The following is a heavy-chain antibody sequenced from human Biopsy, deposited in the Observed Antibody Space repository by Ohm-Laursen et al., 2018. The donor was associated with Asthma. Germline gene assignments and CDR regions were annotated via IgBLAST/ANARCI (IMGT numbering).Heavy chain of an antibody. D-gene: IGHD6-19*01. J-gene: IGHJ4*02. V-gene: IGHV3-21*01. CDR2: ISSSSSYI. Sequence: SLRLSCAASGFTFSSYSMNWVRQAPGKGLDWVSSISSSSSYIYYADSVKGRFTISRDNAKNSLYLQMNSLRAEDTAVYYCAREGIAVAHFDYWGQGTLVTVSS. CDR1: GFTFSSYS. CDR3: AREGIAVAHFDY.